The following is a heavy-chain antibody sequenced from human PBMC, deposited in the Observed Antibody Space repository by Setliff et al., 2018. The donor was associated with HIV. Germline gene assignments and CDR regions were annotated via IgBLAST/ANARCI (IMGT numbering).Heavy chain of an antibody. CDR2: ISAYNGDT. D-gene: IGHD2-15*01. Sequence: ASVKVSCKASGYTFTSYGISWVRQAPGQGLEWMGWISAYNGDTNYAQKLQGRVTMTTDTSTSTAYMELSSLRSEDTAVYYCARGDIVVRSPPFDDWGQGTLVTVSS. J-gene: IGHJ4*02. V-gene: IGHV1-18*01. CDR3: ARGDIVVRSPPFDD. CDR1: GYTFTSYG.